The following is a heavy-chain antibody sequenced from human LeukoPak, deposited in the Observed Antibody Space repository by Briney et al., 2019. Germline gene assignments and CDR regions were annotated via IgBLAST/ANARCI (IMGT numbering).Heavy chain of an antibody. CDR1: GDSVSSNSAA. CDR3: ARDLTITTATGALDI. V-gene: IGHV6-1*01. Sequence: SQTLSLTCAISGDSVSSNSAAWNWIRQSPSRGLEWLGRTYYRSKWYNDYALYVKSRITINADTSRNQFSLQLNSVTPEDTAVYYCARDLTITTATGALDIWGQGTMVTVSS. J-gene: IGHJ3*02. D-gene: IGHD1-26*01. CDR2: TYYRSKWYN.